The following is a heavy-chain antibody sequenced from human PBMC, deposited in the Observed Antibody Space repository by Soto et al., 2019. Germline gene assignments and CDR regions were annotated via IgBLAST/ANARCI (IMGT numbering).Heavy chain of an antibody. D-gene: IGHD6-13*01. Sequence: SETLSLTCAVSGYSISSGYYWGWIRQPPGKGLEWIWSIYHSGSTYYNPSLKSRVTISVDTSKNQFSLKLSSVTAADTAVYYCAGGTIAAAGIVFDPWGQGTLVTVSS. CDR3: AGGTIAAAGIVFDP. CDR2: IYHSGST. CDR1: GYSISSGYY. V-gene: IGHV4-38-2*01. J-gene: IGHJ5*02.